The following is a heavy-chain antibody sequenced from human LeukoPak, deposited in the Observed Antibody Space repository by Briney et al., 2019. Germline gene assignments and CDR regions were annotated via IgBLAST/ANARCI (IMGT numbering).Heavy chain of an antibody. CDR2: ISDSGGST. Sequence: PGGSLRLSCSASGFPFSSYAMHWVRQAPGKGLEYVSAISDSGGSTYYADSVKGRFTVSRDNSKNTLFLQMNSLRAEDTAVYYCARVAADSNGWYQFDSWGQGTLVTVSS. J-gene: IGHJ4*02. D-gene: IGHD6-19*01. CDR1: GFPFSSYA. V-gene: IGHV3-64*04. CDR3: ARVAADSNGWYQFDS.